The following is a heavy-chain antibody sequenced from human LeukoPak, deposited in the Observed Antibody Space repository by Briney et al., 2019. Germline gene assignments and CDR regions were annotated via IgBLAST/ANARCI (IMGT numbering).Heavy chain of an antibody. D-gene: IGHD6-19*01. Sequence: GGSLRLSCAASGFNFDHYWMTWVRQAPGKGLEGVANIKQDGSENVYLDSMKGRFTISRDNARDSLYLQMNSLRPEDTAVYCARDPGSGWWGGFDLWGQGTLVTVSS. CDR3: ARDPGSGWWGGFDL. V-gene: IGHV3-7*04. CDR2: IKQDGSEN. CDR1: GFNFDHYW. J-gene: IGHJ5*02.